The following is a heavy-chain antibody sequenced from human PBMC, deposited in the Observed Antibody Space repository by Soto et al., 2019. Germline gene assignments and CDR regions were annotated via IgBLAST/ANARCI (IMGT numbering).Heavy chain of an antibody. J-gene: IGHJ3*02. V-gene: IGHV1-3*01. D-gene: IGHD5-18*01. Sequence: ASVKVSCKASGYTFTSYAMHWVRQAPGQRLEWMGWINAGNGNTKYSQKFQGRVTITRDTSASTAYMELSSLRSEDTAVYYCERECVDTDMVLDAFDIWGQGTMVTVSS. CDR2: INAGNGNT. CDR3: ERECVDTDMVLDAFDI. CDR1: GYTFTSYA.